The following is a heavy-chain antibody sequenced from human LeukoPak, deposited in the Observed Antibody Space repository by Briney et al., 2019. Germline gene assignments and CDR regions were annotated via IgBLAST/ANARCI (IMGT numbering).Heavy chain of an antibody. V-gene: IGHV1-46*01. CDR1: GGTFSRYG. CDR2: INPSGGST. D-gene: IGHD6-13*01. CDR3: ARYSSWANWFDP. J-gene: IGHJ5*02. Sequence: ASVKVSCKASGGTFSRYGIDWVRQAPGQGLEWMGIINPSGGSTSYAQKFQGRVTMTRDTSTSTVYMELSSLRSEDTAVYYCARYSSWANWFDPWGQGTLVTVSS.